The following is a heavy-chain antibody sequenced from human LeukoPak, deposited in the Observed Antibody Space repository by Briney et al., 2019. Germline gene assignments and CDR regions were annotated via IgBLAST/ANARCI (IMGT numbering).Heavy chain of an antibody. Sequence: SETLSLTCAVPGASISKANWWSWVRQPPGKGLEWIGEIYHSGKTNYNPSLKSRVTISVDKSKNQISLKLSSVTAADTAVYYCARDAYDSSGYSFDYWGQGTLVTVSS. CDR3: ARDAYDSSGYSFDY. V-gene: IGHV4-4*02. D-gene: IGHD3-22*01. CDR2: IYHSGKT. J-gene: IGHJ4*02. CDR1: GASISKANW.